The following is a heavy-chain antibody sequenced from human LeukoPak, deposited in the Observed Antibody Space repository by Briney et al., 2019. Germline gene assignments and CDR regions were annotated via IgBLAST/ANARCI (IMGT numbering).Heavy chain of an antibody. V-gene: IGHV1-69*04. CDR1: GGTFSSYA. J-gene: IGHJ4*02. CDR2: IIPILGIA. CDR3: ARDWGVEMATVFFDY. D-gene: IGHD5-24*01. Sequence: ASVKVSCKASGGTFSSYAISWVRQAPGQGLEWMGRIIPILGIANYAQKFQGRVTITADKSTSTAYMELSSLRSEDTAVYYCARDWGVEMATVFFDYWGQGTLVTVSS.